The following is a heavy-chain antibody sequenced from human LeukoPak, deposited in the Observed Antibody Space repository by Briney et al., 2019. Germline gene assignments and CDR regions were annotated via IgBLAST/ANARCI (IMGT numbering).Heavy chain of an antibody. V-gene: IGHV3-23*01. CDR1: GFTFSSYA. Sequence: GGSLRLSCAASGFTFSSYAMNWVRQAPGKGLEWVSTISGGGGSTYYADSVKGRFTISRDNSKNTLYLQMNSLRAEDTAVYYCAKKGHLYSSSWYFDYWGQGTLVTVSS. CDR2: ISGGGGST. CDR3: AKKGHLYSSSWYFDY. D-gene: IGHD6-13*01. J-gene: IGHJ4*02.